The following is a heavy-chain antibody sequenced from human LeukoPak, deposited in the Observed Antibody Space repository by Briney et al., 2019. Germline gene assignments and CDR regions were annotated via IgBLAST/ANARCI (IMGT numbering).Heavy chain of an antibody. V-gene: IGHV3-7*01. CDR1: GFTFSSYA. J-gene: IGHJ4*02. CDR2: IDQPGSQH. Sequence: SGGSLRLSCAASGFTFSSYAMSWVRQAPGKGLEWVANIDQPGSQHYSVESVRGRFTISRDNAKNSLFLQLNSLRVEDTAVYYCARGLGRGTADYWGQGTLVTVSS. CDR3: ARGLGRGTADY. D-gene: IGHD3-10*01.